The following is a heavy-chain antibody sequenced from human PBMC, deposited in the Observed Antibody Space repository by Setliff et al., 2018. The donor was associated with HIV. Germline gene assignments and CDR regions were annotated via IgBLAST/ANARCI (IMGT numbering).Heavy chain of an antibody. Sequence: SETLSLTCSVSGDSIISNYWSWIRQPPGKGLEWIGHIVYSGSTNYNPSLKRRVTISVDTSRNQFSLRLSDVTAADTAVYYCARVRLTMIMMVDYFDQWGQGTLVTVSS. CDR1: GDSIISNY. D-gene: IGHD3-22*01. J-gene: IGHJ4*02. CDR2: IVYSGST. V-gene: IGHV4-59*12. CDR3: ARVRLTMIMMVDYFDQ.